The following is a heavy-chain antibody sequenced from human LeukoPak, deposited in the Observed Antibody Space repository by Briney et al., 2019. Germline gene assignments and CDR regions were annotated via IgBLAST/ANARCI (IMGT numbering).Heavy chain of an antibody. J-gene: IGHJ6*02. CDR3: ARVLDSSSWYVPYYYYYGMDV. V-gene: IGHV4-34*01. D-gene: IGHD6-13*01. CDR2: INHSGST. CDR1: GGSFNGYY. Sequence: PSETLSLTCAVYGGSFNGYYWSWIRQPPGKGLEWIGEINHSGSTNYNPSLKSRVTISVDTSKNQFSLKLSSVTAADTAVYYCARVLDSSSWYVPYYYYYGMDVWGQGTTVTVSS.